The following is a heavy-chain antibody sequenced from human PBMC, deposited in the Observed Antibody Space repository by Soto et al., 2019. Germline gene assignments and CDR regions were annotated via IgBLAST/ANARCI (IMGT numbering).Heavy chain of an antibody. J-gene: IGHJ4*02. V-gene: IGHV4-4*02. CDR3: ARGSYYRWDY. CDR1: GGSINDYW. Sequence: QVQLQESGPGLVKPSETLSLTCAVSGGSINDYWWSWVRQSPGKGLEWIGEIHHGGTTNYNPSLKRRVTMSVDKSQTQSSLSLTSGTAADTAVYFCARGSYYRWDYWGQGTLVSVSS. D-gene: IGHD3-10*01. CDR2: IHHGGTT.